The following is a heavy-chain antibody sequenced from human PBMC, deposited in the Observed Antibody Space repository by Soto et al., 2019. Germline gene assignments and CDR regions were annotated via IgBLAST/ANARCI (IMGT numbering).Heavy chain of an antibody. Sequence: SETLSLTCTVSGGSISSSSYYWGWIRQPPGKGLEWIGSIYYSGSTYYNPSLKSRVTISVDTSKNQFSLKLSSVTAADTAVYYCARTVTTFLFYMDVWGKGTTVTVSS. CDR1: GGSISSSSYY. J-gene: IGHJ6*03. V-gene: IGHV4-39*01. CDR3: ARTVTTFLFYMDV. CDR2: IYYSGST. D-gene: IGHD4-17*01.